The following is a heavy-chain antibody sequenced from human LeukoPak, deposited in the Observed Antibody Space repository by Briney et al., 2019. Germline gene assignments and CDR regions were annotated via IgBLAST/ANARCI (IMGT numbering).Heavy chain of an antibody. CDR2: IYYSGST. CDR1: GGSISSYY. D-gene: IGHD4-23*01. J-gene: IGHJ6*02. V-gene: IGHV4-59*01. CDR3: ARDPGLSTTVVTAGYYYYGMDV. Sequence: SETLSLTCTVSGGSISSYYWSWIRQPPGKGLEWIGYIYYSGSTNYNPSLKSRVTISVDTSKNQFSLKLSSVTAADTAVYCCARDPGLSTTVVTAGYYYYGMDVWGQGTTVTVSS.